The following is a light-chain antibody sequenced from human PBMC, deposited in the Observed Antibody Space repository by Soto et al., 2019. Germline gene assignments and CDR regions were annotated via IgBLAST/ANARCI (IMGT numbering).Light chain of an antibody. CDR1: QGVYSS. V-gene: IGKV3-15*01. CDR2: HTS. J-gene: IGKJ1*01. CDR3: QQYNNWPRWT. Sequence: EIVLTQSPATLSLSPGERATLSCRTSQGVYSSLAWYQQKPGQAPRLLIYHTSTRATGIPPRFSGGGSGTDFTLTISSLQSEEFAVYYCQQYNNWPRWTVGQGTKVDI.